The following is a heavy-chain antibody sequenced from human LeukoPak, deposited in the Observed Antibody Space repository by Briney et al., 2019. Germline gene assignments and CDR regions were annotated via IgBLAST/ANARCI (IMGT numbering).Heavy chain of an antibody. CDR3: ARIAVASGYDY. V-gene: IGHV3-21*01. CDR2: ISSSSRYI. J-gene: IGHJ4*02. CDR1: GFTFSSYS. Sequence: GGSLRLSCAASGFTFSSYSMNWVRQAPGKGLEWVSSISSSSRYIYYADSVKGRFTHSRDNAKNSLYLQMNSLRAEDTAVYYCARIAVASGYDYWGQGTLVTVSS. D-gene: IGHD6-19*01.